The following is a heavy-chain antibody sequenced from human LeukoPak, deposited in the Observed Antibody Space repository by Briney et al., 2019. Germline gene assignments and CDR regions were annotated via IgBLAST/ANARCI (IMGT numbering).Heavy chain of an antibody. CDR2: INHSGST. CDR3: ARGLINYSSTSCLRGWGYYYYGMDV. CDR1: GGSISSSSSY. D-gene: IGHD2-2*01. V-gene: IGHV4-39*07. Sequence: SETLSLTCTVSGGSISSSSSYWGWIRQPPGKGLEWIGEINHSGSTNYNPSLKSRVTISVDTSKNQFSLKLSSVTAADTAVYYCARGLINYSSTSCLRGWGYYYYGMDVWGQGTTVTVSS. J-gene: IGHJ6*02.